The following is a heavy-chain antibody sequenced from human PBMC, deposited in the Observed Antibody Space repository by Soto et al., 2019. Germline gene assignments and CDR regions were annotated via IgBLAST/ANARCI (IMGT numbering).Heavy chain of an antibody. CDR2: IIPIFGTA. CDR3: ARGVVPAAPYYFGY. D-gene: IGHD2-2*01. J-gene: IGHJ4*02. CDR1: GDTISSDA. V-gene: IGHV1-69*13. Sequence: GASAKVSCKAAGDTISSDAISWVRQAPGQGLEWMGGIIPIFGTANSAQKFQGRVTITADESTSTAYMELSSLRSEDTAVYYCARGVVPAAPYYFGYRGQGTLVPVSS.